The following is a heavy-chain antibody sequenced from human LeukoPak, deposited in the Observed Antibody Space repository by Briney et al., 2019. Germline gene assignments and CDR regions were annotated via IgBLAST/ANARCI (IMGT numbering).Heavy chain of an antibody. CDR1: GFTFDDYG. J-gene: IGHJ5*02. CDR3: ARGATDTTRWFDP. CDR2: INWNGSGA. D-gene: IGHD1-7*01. V-gene: IGHV3-20*04. Sequence: PGGSLRLSCAASGFTFDDYGMSWVRQVPGKGLEWVSGINWNGSGAGYADSVKGRFTISRDNAKNSLYLQMNGLRAEDTAAYYCARGATDTTRWFDPWGQGTLVTVSS.